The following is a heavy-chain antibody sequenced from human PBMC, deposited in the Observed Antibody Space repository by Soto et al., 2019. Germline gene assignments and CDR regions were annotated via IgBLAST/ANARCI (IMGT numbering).Heavy chain of an antibody. V-gene: IGHV4-34*01. CDR2: INHSGST. CDR3: ATVSYVGGTDY. Sequence: PSETLSLTCAVYGGSFSGYYWSWTRQPPGKGLEWIGEINHSGSTNYNPSLKSRVTISVDTSKNQFSLKLSSVTAADTAVYFCATVSYVGGTDYWGQGTHVTVSS. J-gene: IGHJ4*02. D-gene: IGHD5-18*01. CDR1: GGSFSGYY.